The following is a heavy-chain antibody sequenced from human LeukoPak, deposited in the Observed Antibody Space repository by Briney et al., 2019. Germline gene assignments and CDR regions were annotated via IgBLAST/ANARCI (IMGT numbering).Heavy chain of an antibody. Sequence: PSGGSLRLSCAASGFTFSSYAMTWVRQAPGKGPEWVSSITAGGGTTYYAESVKGRFTISRDNSKTTLYVQMNSLRAEDTAVYYCAKRYGSGSYFDYWGQGTLVTVSS. D-gene: IGHD3-10*01. CDR2: ITAGGGTT. CDR1: GFTFSSYA. V-gene: IGHV3-23*01. CDR3: AKRYGSGSYFDY. J-gene: IGHJ4*02.